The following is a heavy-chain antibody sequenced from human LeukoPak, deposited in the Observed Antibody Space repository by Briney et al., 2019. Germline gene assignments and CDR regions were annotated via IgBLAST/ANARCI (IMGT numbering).Heavy chain of an antibody. V-gene: IGHV4-30-4*08. CDR3: ARVKYGDYEVPYYMDV. CDR1: GGSISSGDYY. CDR2: IYYSGST. D-gene: IGHD4-17*01. Sequence: PSQTLSLTCTVSGGSISSGDYYWSWIRQPPGKGLEWIGYIYYSGSTYYNPSLKSRVTISVDTSKNQFSLKLSSVTAADTAVYYCARVKYGDYEVPYYMDVWGKGTTVTVSS. J-gene: IGHJ6*03.